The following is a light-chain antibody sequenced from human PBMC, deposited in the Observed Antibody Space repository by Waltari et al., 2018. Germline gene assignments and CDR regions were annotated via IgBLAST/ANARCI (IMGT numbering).Light chain of an antibody. Sequence: QSVLTQPPSVSGAPGQRVTFSCTGSSSNIGAGYDVHWYQQLPGTAPKLLIYVNSNRPSGVPDRFSGSKSGTSASLAITGLQAEDEADYYCQSYDSSLSVVFGGGTKLTVL. J-gene: IGLJ2*01. V-gene: IGLV1-40*01. CDR2: VNS. CDR1: SSNIGAGYD. CDR3: QSYDSSLSVV.